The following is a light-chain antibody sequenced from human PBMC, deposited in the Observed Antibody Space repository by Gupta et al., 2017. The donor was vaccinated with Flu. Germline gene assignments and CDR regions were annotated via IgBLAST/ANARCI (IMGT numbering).Light chain of an antibody. Sequence: GDRVTITCRASESISSWLAWYQQKPGKAPKLLIYVASSLQSGVPSKFSGSGSGTDFTLTISSLQPDDSATYYCQQYKNYSPTFGQGTKVEIK. CDR2: VAS. CDR1: ESISSW. CDR3: QQYKNYSPT. J-gene: IGKJ1*01. V-gene: IGKV1-5*03.